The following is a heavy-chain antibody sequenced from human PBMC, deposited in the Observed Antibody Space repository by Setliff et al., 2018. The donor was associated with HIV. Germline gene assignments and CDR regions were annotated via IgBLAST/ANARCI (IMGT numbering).Heavy chain of an antibody. Sequence: PSETLSLTCTVSGGSISSHYWSWIRQPPGKGLEWIGSIYHSGRAYYAPSLQSRVTISIDKARDQFSLKLISVTAADTAVYYCASGFYYDSSGYWPFDYWGQGTLVTVSS. CDR2: IYHSGRA. J-gene: IGHJ4*02. D-gene: IGHD3-22*01. CDR3: ASGFYYDSSGYWPFDY. V-gene: IGHV4-59*05. CDR1: GGSISSHY.